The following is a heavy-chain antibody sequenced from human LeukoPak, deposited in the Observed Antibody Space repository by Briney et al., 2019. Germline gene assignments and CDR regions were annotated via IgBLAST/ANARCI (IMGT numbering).Heavy chain of an antibody. V-gene: IGHV5-51*01. CDR3: AGLEVRYYDFRHVDY. CDR1: GYSFTSYW. D-gene: IGHD3-3*01. Sequence: GESLKISWKGSGYSFTSYWIGWVRQMPGKGLGWMGIIYPGDSDTRYSPSFQGQVTISADKSISTAYLQWISLKASDTAMYYCAGLEVRYYDFRHVDYWGQGTLVTVSA. CDR2: IYPGDSDT. J-gene: IGHJ4*02.